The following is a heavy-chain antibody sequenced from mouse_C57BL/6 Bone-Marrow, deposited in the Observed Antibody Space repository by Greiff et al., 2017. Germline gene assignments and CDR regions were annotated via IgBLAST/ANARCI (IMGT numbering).Heavy chain of an antibody. CDR3: ARSLLLDY. Sequence: VQLQQSGPELVKPGDSVKISCKSSGYSFTGYSMNWVMQSHGKSLEWIGRINPYNGDTFYNQKFKGKATLTVDKSSSTAHMELRSLTSEDSAVYYCARSLLLDYWGQGTTLTVSA. CDR1: GYSFTGYS. D-gene: IGHD1-1*01. J-gene: IGHJ2*01. V-gene: IGHV1-20*01. CDR2: INPYNGDT.